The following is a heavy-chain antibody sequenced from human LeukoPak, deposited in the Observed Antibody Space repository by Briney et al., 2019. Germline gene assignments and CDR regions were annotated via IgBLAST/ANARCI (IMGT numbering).Heavy chain of an antibody. CDR3: AREALRFPLFDP. CDR1: GFTFSSYW. CDR2: IVSDATTT. V-gene: IGHV3-74*01. J-gene: IGHJ5*02. Sequence: GGSLRLSCAASGFTFSSYWLHWVRQAPRKGLVWVSHIVSDATTTSYADSVKGRFTISRDNAKNTLYLQMNSLRAEDTAVYYCAREALRFPLFDPWGQGTLVTVSS. D-gene: IGHD3-3*01.